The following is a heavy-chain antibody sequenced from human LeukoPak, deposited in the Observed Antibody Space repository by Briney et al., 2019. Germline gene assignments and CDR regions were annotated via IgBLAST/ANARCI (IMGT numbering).Heavy chain of an antibody. D-gene: IGHD2/OR15-2a*01. J-gene: IGHJ4*02. CDR3: AKTIGPPYYFDY. Sequence: GGSLRLSCAASGSTFNSYAMNWVRQAPGKGLEWVSGISGSGGTTYYADSVKGRFTISRDNSKNTLYLQMNSLRAEDTAVYYCAKTIGPPYYFDYWGQGTLVTVSS. CDR2: ISGSGGTT. CDR1: GSTFNSYA. V-gene: IGHV3-23*01.